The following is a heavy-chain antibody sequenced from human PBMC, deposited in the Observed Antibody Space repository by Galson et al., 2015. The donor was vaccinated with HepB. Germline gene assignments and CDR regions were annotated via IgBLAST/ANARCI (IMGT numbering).Heavy chain of an antibody. CDR2: IYYSGST. CDR3: ASLSPVDGRGDY. J-gene: IGHJ4*02. Sequence: ETLSLTCTVSGGSISSSSYYWGWIRQPPGKGLEWIGSIYYSGSTYYNPSLKSRVTISVDTSKNQFSLKLSSVTAADTAVYYCASLSPVDGRGDYWGQGTLVTVSS. D-gene: IGHD5-24*01. CDR1: GGSISSSSYY. V-gene: IGHV4-39*01.